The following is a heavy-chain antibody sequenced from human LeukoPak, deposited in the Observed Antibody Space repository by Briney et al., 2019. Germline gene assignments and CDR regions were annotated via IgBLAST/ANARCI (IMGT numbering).Heavy chain of an antibody. D-gene: IGHD6-6*01. CDR3: ARTGLGGSSSGDFDY. J-gene: IGHJ4*02. CDR2: IYSGGST. V-gene: IGHV3-53*01. Sequence: HPGGSLRLSCAASGLTVSSNYMSWVRQAPGKGLEWVSVIYSGGSTYYADSVKGRFTISRDNSKNTLYLQMNSLRAEDTAVYYCARTGLGGSSSGDFDYWGQGTLVTVSS. CDR1: GLTVSSNY.